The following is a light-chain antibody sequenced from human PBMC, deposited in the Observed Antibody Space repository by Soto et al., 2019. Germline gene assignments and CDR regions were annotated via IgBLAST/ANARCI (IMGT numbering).Light chain of an antibody. CDR2: STE. CDR3: ATWDVTLNIWV. CDR1: DSNIERRN. V-gene: IGLV1-44*01. Sequence: QSVLTQPPSASATPGQRVTIPCSGSDSNIERRNVYWYQHLPGTAPKLLIYSTELRPSGVPDRFSGSKSGTSASLAISGLQSEDEADYYCATWDVTLNIWVFGGGTKLNVL. J-gene: IGLJ3*02.